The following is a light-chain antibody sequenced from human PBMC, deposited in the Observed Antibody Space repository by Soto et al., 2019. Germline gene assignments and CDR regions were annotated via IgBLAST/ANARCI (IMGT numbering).Light chain of an antibody. J-gene: IGKJ1*01. V-gene: IGKV3-20*01. CDR3: QYFGNSGT. Sequence: TVLTQSPGTLSLSPGERATLSCRASQSVSSSYLAWYQQKPGQAPRLLIYGASTRATGIPDRFSGSGSGTDFTLTISRLEPEDFAVYYCQYFGNSGTFGQGTKVDIK. CDR2: GAS. CDR1: QSVSSSY.